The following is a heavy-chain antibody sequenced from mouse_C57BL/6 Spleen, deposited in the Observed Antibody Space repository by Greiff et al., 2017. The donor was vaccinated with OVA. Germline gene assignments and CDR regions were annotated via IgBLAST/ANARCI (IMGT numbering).Heavy chain of an antibody. D-gene: IGHD2-10*02. CDR1: GYSFTSYY. Sequence: QVQLQQSGPELVKPGASVKISCKASGYSFTSYYIHWVKQRPGQGLEWIGCIYPGSGNTKYNEKFKGKATLTADTSSSTAYMQLSSLTSEDSAVYYCASGYGNLSPTGYWGKGTTLTVSS. CDR3: ASGYGNLSPTGY. V-gene: IGHV1-66*01. J-gene: IGHJ2*01. CDR2: IYPGSGNT.